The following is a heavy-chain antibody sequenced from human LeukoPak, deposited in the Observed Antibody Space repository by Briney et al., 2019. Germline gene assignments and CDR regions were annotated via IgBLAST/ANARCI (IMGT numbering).Heavy chain of an antibody. Sequence: GGSLRLSCAASGFTFRDSAMTWVRHVPGKGLEWVSLISYSGGNAYYADSVKGRFTISRDNSENTLSLQMNSLRVEDTARYYCAKDIQLSTWGLGTMVTVSS. J-gene: IGHJ3*01. CDR1: GFTFRDSA. CDR3: AKDIQLST. CDR2: ISYSGGNA. D-gene: IGHD3-16*02. V-gene: IGHV3-23*01.